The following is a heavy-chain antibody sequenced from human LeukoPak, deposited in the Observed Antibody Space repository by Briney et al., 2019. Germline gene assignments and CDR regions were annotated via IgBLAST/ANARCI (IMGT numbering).Heavy chain of an antibody. CDR1: GGSITIDY. J-gene: IGHJ4*02. CDR3: ARDRSRTFDY. Sequence: SETLSLTCTVSGGSITIDYWSWLRQPDGKGLEWIGRLHNSGTTKYNSSLESRVTMSLDTSKNQFSLKVTSVTAADTAVYYCARDRSRTFDYWGQGILVTVSP. CDR2: LHNSGTT. V-gene: IGHV4-4*07. D-gene: IGHD1-7*01.